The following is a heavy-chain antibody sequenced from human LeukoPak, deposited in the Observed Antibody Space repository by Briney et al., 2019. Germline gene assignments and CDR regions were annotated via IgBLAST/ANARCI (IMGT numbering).Heavy chain of an antibody. CDR3: ARLVVLMVYAPALGYFDY. CDR2: IYYSGST. D-gene: IGHD2-8*01. CDR1: GGSISSYY. Sequence: SETLSLTCTVSGGSISSYYWSWIRQPPGKGLEWIGSIYYSGSTYYNPSLKSRVTISVDTSKNQFSLKLSSVTAADTAVYYCARLVVLMVYAPALGYFDYWGQGTLVTVSS. J-gene: IGHJ4*02. V-gene: IGHV4-39*01.